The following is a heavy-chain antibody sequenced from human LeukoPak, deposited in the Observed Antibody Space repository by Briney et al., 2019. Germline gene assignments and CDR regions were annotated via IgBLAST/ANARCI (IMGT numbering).Heavy chain of an antibody. CDR2: ISSSSSSI. Sequence: PGGSLRLSCAASGFTIRSYYMNRVRQAPGKGLEWVSYISSSSSSIYYADSVKGRFTISRDNARHSLYLQMNSLRVDDTAVYYCARGDFRLEMSTTIAFDIWGQGTMVTVSS. V-gene: IGHV3-48*04. CDR1: GFTIRSYY. D-gene: IGHD1-1*01. CDR3: ARGDFRLEMSTTIAFDI. J-gene: IGHJ3*02.